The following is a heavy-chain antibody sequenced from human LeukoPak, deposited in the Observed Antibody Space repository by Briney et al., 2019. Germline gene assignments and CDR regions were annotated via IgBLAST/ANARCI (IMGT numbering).Heavy chain of an antibody. CDR2: IYHSGSI. J-gene: IGHJ4*02. CDR1: GGSISSSNW. CDR3: ARVDTSNWYDSRGYFDY. V-gene: IGHV4-4*02. Sequence: SVTLSLTCAVSGGSISSSNWWSWVRQPRGKGLEWIGEIYHSGSINYNPSLKSRVTISVDTSKNQFSLKLSSVTAADTAVYYCARVDTSNWYDSRGYFDYWGQGTLVTVSS. D-gene: IGHD4-11*01.